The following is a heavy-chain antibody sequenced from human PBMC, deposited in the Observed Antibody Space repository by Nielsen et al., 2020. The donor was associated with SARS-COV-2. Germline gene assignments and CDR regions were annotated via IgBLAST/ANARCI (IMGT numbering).Heavy chain of an antibody. D-gene: IGHD2-2*01. Sequence: WVRQAPGQGLEWMGRIIPILGIANYAQKLQGRVTITADKSTSTAYMELSSLRSEDTAVYYCASSNCSSTSCYRLYYGMDVWGQGTTVTVSS. V-gene: IGHV1-69*02. CDR3: ASSNCSSTSCYRLYYGMDV. J-gene: IGHJ6*02. CDR2: IIPILGIA.